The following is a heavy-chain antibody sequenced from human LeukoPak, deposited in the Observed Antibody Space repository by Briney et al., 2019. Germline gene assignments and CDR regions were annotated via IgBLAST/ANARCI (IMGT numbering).Heavy chain of an antibody. Sequence: GGSLRLSCAASGFTFSSYAMSWVRQAPGKGLEWVSAISGSGGSTYYADSVKGRFTISRDNSKNTLYLQMNSMRAEDTAVYYCAKAFAIAVALCDWGQGTLVTVSS. V-gene: IGHV3-23*01. J-gene: IGHJ4*02. CDR1: GFTFSSYA. CDR3: AKAFAIAVALCD. D-gene: IGHD6-19*01. CDR2: ISGSGGST.